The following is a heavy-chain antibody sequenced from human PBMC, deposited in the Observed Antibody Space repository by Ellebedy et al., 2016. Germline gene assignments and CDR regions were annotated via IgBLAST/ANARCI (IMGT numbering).Heavy chain of an antibody. CDR1: AFSFSTDS. CDR2: ISGSRTTI. Sequence: GGSLRLSXEVSAFSFSTDSFNWVRQAPGKGLEWLAYISGSRTTISYADSVKGRFTISRDNSKNSVYLQMNNLRAEDTAVYFCVRDGYLLGLPGACFDYWGQGTLVTVSS. D-gene: IGHD3/OR15-3a*01. J-gene: IGHJ4*02. V-gene: IGHV3-48*04. CDR3: VRDGYLLGLPGACFDY.